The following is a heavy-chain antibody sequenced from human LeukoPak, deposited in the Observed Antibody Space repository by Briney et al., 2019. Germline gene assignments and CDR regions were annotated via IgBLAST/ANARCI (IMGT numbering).Heavy chain of an antibody. CDR3: VSDYYDSSGYYGGTPPIDY. Sequence: GGSLRLSCAASGFTFSSYGMHWVRQAPGKGLEWVAFIRYDGSNKYYADSVKGRFTISRDNSKNTLYLQMNSLRAEDTAVYYCVSDYYDSSGYYGGTPPIDYWGQGTLVTVSS. CDR2: IRYDGSNK. V-gene: IGHV3-30*02. CDR1: GFTFSSYG. D-gene: IGHD3-22*01. J-gene: IGHJ4*02.